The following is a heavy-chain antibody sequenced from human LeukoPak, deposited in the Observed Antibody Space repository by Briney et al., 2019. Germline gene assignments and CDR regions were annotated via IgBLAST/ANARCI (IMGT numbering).Heavy chain of an antibody. Sequence: GGSLRLSCAASGFTFSTYLMSWVRQAPGKGLEWVANIKQDGSEKYYADSVKGRFTISRDNAKNSLYLQMNGLRAEATAVYYCARYDYGGNYDYWGQGTLVTVSS. D-gene: IGHD4-23*01. J-gene: IGHJ4*02. CDR1: GFTFSTYL. V-gene: IGHV3-7*04. CDR3: ARYDYGGNYDY. CDR2: IKQDGSEK.